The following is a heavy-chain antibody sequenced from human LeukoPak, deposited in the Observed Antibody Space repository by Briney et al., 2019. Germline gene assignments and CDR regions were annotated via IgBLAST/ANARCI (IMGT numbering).Heavy chain of an antibody. J-gene: IGHJ3*02. D-gene: IGHD3-10*01. CDR1: GFTFNEHS. Sequence: GGSLRLSCAASGFTFNEHSMIWVRQAPGKGLEWVSLISGSGTYVYYADSMKGRVTISRDNTNNSLYLQMNSLRAEDSAVYYCARDWGDSLVRGVNDAFDIWGQGTMVTVSS. V-gene: IGHV3-21*01. CDR3: ARDWGDSLVRGVNDAFDI. CDR2: ISGSGTYV.